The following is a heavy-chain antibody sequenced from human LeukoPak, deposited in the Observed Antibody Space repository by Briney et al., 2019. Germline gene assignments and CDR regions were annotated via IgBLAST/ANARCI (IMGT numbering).Heavy chain of an antibody. Sequence: GGSLRLSCAASGITFSSYAMSWVRQAPGKGLEWVSAISGSGGSTYYADSVKGRFTISRDNSKNTLYLQMNSLRAEDTAVYYCAKATYCSSTSCYRRRLYYFDYWGQGTLVTVSS. V-gene: IGHV3-23*01. CDR3: AKATYCSSTSCYRRRLYYFDY. D-gene: IGHD2-2*01. CDR2: ISGSGGST. CDR1: GITFSSYA. J-gene: IGHJ4*02.